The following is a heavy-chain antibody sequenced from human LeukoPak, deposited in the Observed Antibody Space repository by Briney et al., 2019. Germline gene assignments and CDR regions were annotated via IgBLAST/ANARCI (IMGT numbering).Heavy chain of an antibody. CDR2: ISAYNGNT. J-gene: IGHJ4*02. CDR3: AREWQLVSDY. D-gene: IGHD6-6*01. V-gene: IGHV1-18*03. CDR1: GYTFTSYG. Sequence: ASVKASCKASGYTFTSYGISWVRQAPGQGLEWMGWISAYNGNTNYAQKLQGRVTMTTDTSTSTAYMELRGLRSDDMAVYYCAREWQLVSDYWGQGTLVTVSS.